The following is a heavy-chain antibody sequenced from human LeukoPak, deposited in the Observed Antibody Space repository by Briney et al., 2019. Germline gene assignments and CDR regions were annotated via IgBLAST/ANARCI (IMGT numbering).Heavy chain of an antibody. Sequence: GGSLRLSCAASGFTFSDYYMTWIRQAPGKGLEWVSYISNTGSTIYYADSVKGRFTISRDNAKNSLYLQMNSLRAEDTAVYYCARGGSYCSSTSCHYYYGMDVWGQGTTVTVSS. CDR2: ISNTGSTI. CDR1: GFTFSDYY. D-gene: IGHD2-2*01. CDR3: ARGGSYCSSTSCHYYYGMDV. J-gene: IGHJ6*02. V-gene: IGHV3-11*04.